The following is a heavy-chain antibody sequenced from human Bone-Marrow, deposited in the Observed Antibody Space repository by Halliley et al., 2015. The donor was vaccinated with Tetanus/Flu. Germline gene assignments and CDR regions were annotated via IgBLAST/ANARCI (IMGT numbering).Heavy chain of an antibody. CDR3: ARHPRAGGNSGYYYGMDV. D-gene: IGHD2-21*01. CDR1: GGSVSSTIYF. J-gene: IGHJ6*02. CDR2: INDFTSP. Sequence: TLSLTCIVSGGSVSSTIYFWAWIRQPPGKGLEWIGAINDFTSPHYNSSLKSRASISVDTSKNAVSLTLTSVTAADTAVYYCARHPRAGGNSGYYYGMDVWGQGITVTVSS. V-gene: IGHV4-39*01.